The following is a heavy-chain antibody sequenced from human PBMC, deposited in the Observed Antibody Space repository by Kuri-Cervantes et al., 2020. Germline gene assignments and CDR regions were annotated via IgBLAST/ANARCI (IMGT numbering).Heavy chain of an antibody. CDR2: IYYSGST. V-gene: IGHV4-59*01. CDR1: GGSFSSYY. CDR3: ARGGHGSYWYPLDY. J-gene: IGHJ4*02. D-gene: IGHD6-13*01. Sequence: SQTLSLTCAVYGGSFSSYYWSWIRQPPGKGLEWIGYIYYSGSTNYNPSLKSRVTISVDTSKNQFSLRLSSVAAADTAVYYCARGGHGSYWYPLDYWGQGTLVTVSS.